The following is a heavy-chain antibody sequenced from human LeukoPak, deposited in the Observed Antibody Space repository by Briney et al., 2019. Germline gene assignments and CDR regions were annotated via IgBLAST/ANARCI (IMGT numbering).Heavy chain of an antibody. D-gene: IGHD3-16*01. CDR2: IGTAGDT. CDR3: ARGPYVWGSSTPHAFDI. CDR1: GFTFSSYD. V-gene: IGHV3-13*01. Sequence: GGSLRLSCAASGFTFSSYDMHWVRQATGKGLEWVSAIGTAGDTYYPGSVKGRFTISRENAKNSLYLQMNSLRAGDTAVYYCARGPYVWGSSTPHAFDIWGQGTMVTVSS. J-gene: IGHJ3*02.